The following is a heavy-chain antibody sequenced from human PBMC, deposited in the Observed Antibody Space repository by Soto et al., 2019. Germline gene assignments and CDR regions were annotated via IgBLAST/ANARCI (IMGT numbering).Heavy chain of an antibody. Sequence: GGSLRLSCAASGFTFSSYGMHWVRQAPGKGLEWVAVISYDGSNKYYADSVKGRFTISRDNSKNTLYLQMNSLRAEDTAVYYCAKETGLFFPIPHYGMDVWGQGTTVTVSS. CDR2: ISYDGSNK. V-gene: IGHV3-30*18. D-gene: IGHD2-2*01. CDR1: GFTFSSYG. J-gene: IGHJ6*02. CDR3: AKETGLFFPIPHYGMDV.